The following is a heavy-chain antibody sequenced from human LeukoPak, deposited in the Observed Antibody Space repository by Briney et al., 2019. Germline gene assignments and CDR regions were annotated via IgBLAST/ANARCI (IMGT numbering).Heavy chain of an antibody. Sequence: GGSLRLSCAASGFTFSNYWMSWVRQHPGKELEWVANIKQDGSEIYYVDSVKGRFTISRDNAKNSLYLQMNSLSAEDTAVYYCVRDKLTXASRLDYWGQGTXLTVSS. D-gene: IGHD7-27*01. J-gene: IGHJ4*02. CDR1: GFTFSNYW. CDR3: VRDKLTXASRLDY. V-gene: IGHV3-7*03. CDR2: IKQDGSEI.